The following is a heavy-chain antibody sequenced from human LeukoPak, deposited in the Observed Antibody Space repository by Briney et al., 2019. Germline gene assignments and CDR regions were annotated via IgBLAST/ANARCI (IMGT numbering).Heavy chain of an antibody. J-gene: IGHJ4*02. V-gene: IGHV1-69*13. CDR3: ARQNDFRLDY. CDR1: GGTFSSYA. Sequence: GASVKVSCKASGGTFSSYAISWARQAPGQGLEWMGGIIPIFGTANYAQKFQGRVTITADESTSTAYMELSSLRSEDTAVYYCARQNDFRLDYWGQGTLVTVSS. D-gene: IGHD3-3*01. CDR2: IIPIFGTA.